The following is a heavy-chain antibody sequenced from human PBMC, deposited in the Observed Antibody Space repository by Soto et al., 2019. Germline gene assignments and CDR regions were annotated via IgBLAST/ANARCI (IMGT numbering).Heavy chain of an antibody. CDR1: GYTFTSYA. J-gene: IGHJ4*02. Sequence: QVQLVQSGAEVKKPGASVKVSCKASGYTFTSYAMHWVRQAPGQRLEWMGWINAGNGNTTYSQTCQGRVTITRDTSASKADRELSSLRSEDTAVYYCASVLRCSGGSCYVFDYWGQGTLVTVSS. CDR3: ASVLRCSGGSCYVFDY. V-gene: IGHV1-3*01. CDR2: INAGNGNT. D-gene: IGHD2-15*01.